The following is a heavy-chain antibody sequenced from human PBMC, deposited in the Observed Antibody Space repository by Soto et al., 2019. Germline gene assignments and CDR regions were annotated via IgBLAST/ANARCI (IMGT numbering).Heavy chain of an antibody. Sequence: QVQLVESGGGVVQPGGSLRLSCAASGFTFSSNCMHWVRQAPGKGLDWVAVICYDGSNIYDADSVKGRFTISRDNSKNTLLLQMNSLRAEETAVYYCARDDIPGIAVAIYGMDVWGQGTTVTVSS. CDR3: ARDDIPGIAVAIYGMDV. CDR1: GFTFSSNC. CDR2: ICYDGSNI. J-gene: IGHJ6*02. D-gene: IGHD6-19*01. V-gene: IGHV3-33*01.